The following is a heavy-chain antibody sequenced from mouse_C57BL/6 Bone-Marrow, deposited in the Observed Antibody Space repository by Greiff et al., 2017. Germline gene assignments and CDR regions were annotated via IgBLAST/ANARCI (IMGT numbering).Heavy chain of an antibody. Sequence: QVQLQQPGAELVKPGASVTLSCKASGYTFTSYGMHWVKQRPGHGLEWIGMIHPNSGSTNYNEKFKSKAILTVDQSSSTAYMQLRSLTSEVSAVYYCARWGYGYYGSSPPWFAYWGQGTLVTVSA. CDR2: IHPNSGST. J-gene: IGHJ3*01. D-gene: IGHD1-1*01. V-gene: IGHV1-64*01. CDR3: ARWGYGYYGSSPPWFAY. CDR1: GYTFTSYG.